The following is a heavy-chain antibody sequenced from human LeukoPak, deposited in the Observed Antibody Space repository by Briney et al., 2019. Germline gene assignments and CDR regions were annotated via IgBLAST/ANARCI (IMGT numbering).Heavy chain of an antibody. Sequence: GGSLRLSCAASGFTFSSYAMSWVRQAPGKGLEWVSAISGSGGSTYYADSVKGRFTISRDNSKNTLYLQMNSLRAEDTAVYYCARDKQQLGTSFDYWGQGTLVTVSS. D-gene: IGHD6-13*01. J-gene: IGHJ4*02. CDR3: ARDKQQLGTSFDY. V-gene: IGHV3-23*01. CDR2: ISGSGGST. CDR1: GFTFSSYA.